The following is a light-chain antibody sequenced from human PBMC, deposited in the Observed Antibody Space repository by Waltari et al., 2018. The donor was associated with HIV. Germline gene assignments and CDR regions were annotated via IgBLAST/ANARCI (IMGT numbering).Light chain of an antibody. CDR2: NKD. V-gene: IGLV1-44*01. Sequence: QSVVTQPPSASGTPGPRVTMSCSGSASNIGGNTVHWYQHLPQTAPKLLIYNKDERPSGVPDRFSASKTGTSASLDISGLQSEDEADYYCATWDDGLSGWVFGGGTKLTVL. CDR1: ASNIGGNT. CDR3: ATWDDGLSGWV. J-gene: IGLJ3*02.